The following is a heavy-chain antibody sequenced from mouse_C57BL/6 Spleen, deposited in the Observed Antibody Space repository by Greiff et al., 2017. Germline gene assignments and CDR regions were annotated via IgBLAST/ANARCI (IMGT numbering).Heavy chain of an antibody. D-gene: IGHD2-3*01. CDR1: GYTFTSYW. J-gene: IGHJ2*01. Sequence: QVQLQQPGAELVRPGSSVKLSCKASGYTFTSYWLHWVKPRPIQGLEWIGNIDPSDSETHSNQKFKDKATLTVDKSSSTAYMQLSSLTSEDSAVYYCARTGGYYGNFDYWGQGTTLTVSS. CDR2: IDPSDSET. V-gene: IGHV1-52*01. CDR3: ARTGGYYGNFDY.